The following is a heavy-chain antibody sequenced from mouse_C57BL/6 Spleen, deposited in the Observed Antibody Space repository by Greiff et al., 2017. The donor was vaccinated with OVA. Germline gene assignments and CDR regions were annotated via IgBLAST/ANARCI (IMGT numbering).Heavy chain of an antibody. CDR1: GFNIKDDY. D-gene: IGHD2-3*01. V-gene: IGHV14-4*01. CDR2: IDPENGDT. J-gene: IGHJ2*01. CDR3: TTIYDGYFDY. Sequence: VQLQQSGAELVRPGASVKLSCTASGFNIKDDYMHWVKQRPEQGLEWIGWIDPENGDTEYASKFQGKATITADTSSNTAYLQLSSLTSEDTAVYYFTTIYDGYFDYWGQGTTLTVSS.